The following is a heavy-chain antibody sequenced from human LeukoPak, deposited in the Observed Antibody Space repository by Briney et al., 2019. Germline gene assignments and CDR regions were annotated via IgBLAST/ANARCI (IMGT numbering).Heavy chain of an antibody. D-gene: IGHD3-10*01. V-gene: IGHV4-39*01. Sequence: SETLSLTCTVSGGSIRSSYYYWGWIRQPPGKGLEWIGSIYDSGSTYYNPSLKSRVTISVDTSKNQFSLKLNSVTAADTAEYYCARHYGPWGQGTLVTVSS. CDR1: GGSIRSSYYY. CDR2: IYDSGST. CDR3: ARHYGP. J-gene: IGHJ5*02.